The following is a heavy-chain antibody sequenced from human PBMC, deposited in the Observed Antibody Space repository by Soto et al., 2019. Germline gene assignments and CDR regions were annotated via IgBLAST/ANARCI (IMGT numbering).Heavy chain of an antibody. J-gene: IGHJ4*02. CDR2: ISGDNGNT. Sequence: QVQLLQSGAEVKKPGASVRVSCQTSAYTFTNYAVSWVRQAPGQGLEWMGWISGDNGNTSYAQKFQGRVTMTTDTSTRKAYMELRSLSSDDTAVYYCATGLLGYCSGGSCYSDSWGQGTLVTVSS. V-gene: IGHV1-18*01. CDR1: AYTFTNYA. CDR3: ATGLLGYCSGGSCYSDS. D-gene: IGHD2-15*01.